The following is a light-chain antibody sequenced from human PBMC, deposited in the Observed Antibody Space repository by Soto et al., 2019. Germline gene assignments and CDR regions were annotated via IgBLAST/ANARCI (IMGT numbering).Light chain of an antibody. V-gene: IGKV1-5*01. CDR1: QSVSDW. CDR2: EAS. Sequence: DIQMTQSPSILSASVGDRVTITCRASQSVSDWLAWYQQKPGKAPKLLIFEASTLARGVPSRFSGRGSGTEFTLTITSLQPDDFAIYYCQHYDSHRGSFGQGTKLEI. CDR3: QHYDSHRGS. J-gene: IGKJ2*01.